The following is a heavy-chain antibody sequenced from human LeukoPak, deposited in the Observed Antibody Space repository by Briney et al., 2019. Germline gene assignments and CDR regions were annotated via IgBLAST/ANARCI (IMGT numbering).Heavy chain of an antibody. V-gene: IGHV3-48*01. CDR2: ISSSSSTI. CDR3: ARLTPRGGKRYSSGWYLGGYFDY. Sequence: PGGSLRLSCAASGFTFSSYSMNWVRQAPGKGLEWVSYISSSSSTIYYADSVKGRFTISRDNSKNTLYLQMNSLRAEDTAVYYCARLTPRGGKRYSSGWYLGGYFDYWGQGTLVTVSS. CDR1: GFTFSSYS. D-gene: IGHD6-19*01. J-gene: IGHJ4*02.